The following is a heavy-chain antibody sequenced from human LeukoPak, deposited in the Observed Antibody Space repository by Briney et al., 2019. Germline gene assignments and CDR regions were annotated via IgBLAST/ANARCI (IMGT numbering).Heavy chain of an antibody. CDR1: GGSISSGGYY. D-gene: IGHD3-22*01. V-gene: IGHV4-30-4*01. Sequence: SETLSLTCTVSGGSISSGGYYWSWIRQPPGKGLEWIGYIYYSGSTYYNPSLKSRVTISVDTSKNQFSLKLSSVTAADTAVYYCAGGRSYYDSSGYYLDAFDIWGQGTMVTVSS. CDR2: IYYSGST. CDR3: AGGRSYYDSSGYYLDAFDI. J-gene: IGHJ3*02.